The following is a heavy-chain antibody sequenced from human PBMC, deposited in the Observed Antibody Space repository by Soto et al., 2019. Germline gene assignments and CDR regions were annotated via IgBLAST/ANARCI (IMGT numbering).Heavy chain of an antibody. CDR1: GGSISSGGYY. CDR2: IYYSGST. Sequence: PSETLSLTCTVSGGSISSGGYYWSWIRQHPGKGLEWIGYIYYSGSTYYNPSLKSRVTISVDTSKNQFSLKLSSVTAADTAVYYCARLWFGELLYRYNWFDPWGQGTLVTVSS. D-gene: IGHD3-10*01. J-gene: IGHJ5*02. CDR3: ARLWFGELLYRYNWFDP. V-gene: IGHV4-31*03.